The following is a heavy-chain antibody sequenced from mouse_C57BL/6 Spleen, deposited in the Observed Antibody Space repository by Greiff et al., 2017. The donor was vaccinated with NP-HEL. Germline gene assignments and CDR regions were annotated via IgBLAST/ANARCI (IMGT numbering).Heavy chain of an antibody. J-gene: IGHJ3*01. CDR2: IDPSDSYT. CDR3: ARSRDSSDPLAY. Sequence: VQLQQPGAELVMPGASVKLSCKASGYTFTSYWMHWVKQRPGQGLEWIGEIDPSDSYTNYNQKFKGKSTLTVDKSSSTAYMQLSSLTSEDSAVDYYARSRDSSDPLAYWGQGTLVTVSA. D-gene: IGHD3-2*02. CDR1: GYTFTSYW. V-gene: IGHV1-69*01.